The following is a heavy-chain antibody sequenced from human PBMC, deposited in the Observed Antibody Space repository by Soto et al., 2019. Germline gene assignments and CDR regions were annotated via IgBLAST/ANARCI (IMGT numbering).Heavy chain of an antibody. Sequence: QAHLVQSGPEVKKPGASVKVSCKGSGYIFTRYGIAWVRQAPGQGLEWMGWISAHNGNTEYAQKFQGRVTVTRDTSTSTAYLELRSLRSDDTALYYCARERYGDYWGQGALVTVSS. J-gene: IGHJ4*02. CDR1: GYIFTRYG. CDR3: ARERYGDY. V-gene: IGHV1-18*01. D-gene: IGHD4-17*01. CDR2: ISAHNGNT.